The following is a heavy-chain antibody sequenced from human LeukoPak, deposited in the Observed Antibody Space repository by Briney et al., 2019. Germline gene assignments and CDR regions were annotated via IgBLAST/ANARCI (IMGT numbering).Heavy chain of an antibody. V-gene: IGHV3-7*03. CDR1: GFSFSSSW. D-gene: IGHD3-3*01. CDR3: ARDPHFGAIDY. CDR2: INEDGSVQ. Sequence: GGSLRLSCAASGFSFSSSWMTWVRQTPGRGLEWVALINEDGSVQTYVESMKGRFTVSRDNAENSLYLQMDSLGVEDAGVYYCARDPHFGAIDYWGQGTLVTVSS. J-gene: IGHJ4*02.